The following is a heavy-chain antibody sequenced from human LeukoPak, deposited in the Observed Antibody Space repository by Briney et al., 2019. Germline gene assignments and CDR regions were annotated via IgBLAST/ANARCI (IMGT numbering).Heavy chain of an antibody. CDR1: GFTFSTYS. CDR3: VRVGSGATREDAFDM. J-gene: IGHJ3*02. D-gene: IGHD1-26*01. CDR2: IGASGSHI. V-gene: IGHV3-21*01. Sequence: PGGSLRLSCAASGFTFSTYSMNWVRQAPGKGLEWVSSIGASGSHIYYADSMKGRFTISRDNAKNSLFLQMNSLRADDTAVYYCVRVGSGATREDAFDMWGKGTMVTVSS.